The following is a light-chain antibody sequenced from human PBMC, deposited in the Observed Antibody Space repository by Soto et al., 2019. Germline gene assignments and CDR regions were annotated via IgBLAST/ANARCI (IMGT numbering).Light chain of an antibody. CDR2: AAS. Sequence: EIVMTQSPATLSVSPGERATLSCRASQSVYSNLAWYQHKPGQAPNLLIYAASTRATGIPARSSGSGSGTEFTLTMSSLQSEDFAVYYCQQDNRWPLSFGGGTKVEIK. CDR3: QQDNRWPLS. V-gene: IGKV3-15*01. J-gene: IGKJ4*01. CDR1: QSVYSN.